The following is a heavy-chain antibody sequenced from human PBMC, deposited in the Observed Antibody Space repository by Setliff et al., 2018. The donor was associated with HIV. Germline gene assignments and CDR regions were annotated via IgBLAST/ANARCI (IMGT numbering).Heavy chain of an antibody. J-gene: IGHJ4*03. CDR2: ISSSSSYI. V-gene: IGHV3-21*04. CDR3: ARSPQGGYFDY. Sequence: LRLSCAASGFTFSSYSMNWVRQAPGKGLEWVSSISSSSSYIYYADSVKGRFTISRDNSKNTLYLQMNSLRVEDTAVYHCARSPQGGYFDYWGQGTLVTVSS. CDR1: GFTFSSYS.